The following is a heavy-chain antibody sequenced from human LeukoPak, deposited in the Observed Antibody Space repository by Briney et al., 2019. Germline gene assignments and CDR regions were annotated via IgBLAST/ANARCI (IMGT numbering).Heavy chain of an antibody. V-gene: IGHV1-69*01. CDR1: GGTFSGYA. J-gene: IGHJ4*02. D-gene: IGHD3-10*01. CDR3: ASRGYGSGSTLGFDY. CDR2: IIPIFGTA. Sequence: SVKVSCKASGGTFSGYAISWVRQAPGQGLEWMGGIIPIFGTANYAQKFQGRVTITADESTSTAYMELSSLRSEDTAVYYCASRGYGSGSTLGFDYWGQGTLVTVSS.